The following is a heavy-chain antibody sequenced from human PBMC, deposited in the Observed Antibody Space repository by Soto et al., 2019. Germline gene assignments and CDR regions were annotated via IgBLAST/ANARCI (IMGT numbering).Heavy chain of an antibody. CDR3: AKGSCSGGLCYRYDS. CDR2: ISGSGDIT. CDR1: AFTFSAYA. Sequence: GGSLRLSCAASAFTFSAYAMSWVRQAPGKGLEWVSTISGSGDITNYADSVKGRFTISRDNSKNRLYLQMNSLRGDDTAVYYCAKGSCSGGLCYRYDSWGQGTLVTVSS. D-gene: IGHD2-15*01. V-gene: IGHV3-23*01. J-gene: IGHJ4*02.